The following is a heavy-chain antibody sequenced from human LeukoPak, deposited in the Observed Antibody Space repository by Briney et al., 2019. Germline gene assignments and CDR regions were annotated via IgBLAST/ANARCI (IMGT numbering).Heavy chain of an antibody. CDR1: GGSISSYY. CDR3: ARVLAARVAFDI. Sequence: SETLSLTCTVSGGSISSYYWSWIRQPPGKGLEWIGYIYYSESTNYNPSLKSRVTISVDTSKNQFSLKLSSVTAADTAVYYCARVLAARVAFDIWGQGTMVTVSS. CDR2: IYYSEST. V-gene: IGHV4-59*01. D-gene: IGHD6-6*01. J-gene: IGHJ3*02.